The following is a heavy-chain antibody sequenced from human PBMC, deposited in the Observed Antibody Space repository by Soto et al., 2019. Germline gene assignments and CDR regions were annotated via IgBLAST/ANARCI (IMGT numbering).Heavy chain of an antibody. CDR2: ISASNGNT. CDR1: GYTFTNYG. Sequence: QVQLVQSGAEVKKPGASVKVSCKASGYTFTNYGINWVRQAPGQGLEWMGWISASNGNTNYAQRVQGRVTMTTDTYTSPADLELRSLRSDYTAVYYCARSQSGDYEGCGYWGQGTLVTISS. J-gene: IGHJ4*02. D-gene: IGHD4-17*01. CDR3: ARSQSGDYEGCGY. V-gene: IGHV1-18*01.